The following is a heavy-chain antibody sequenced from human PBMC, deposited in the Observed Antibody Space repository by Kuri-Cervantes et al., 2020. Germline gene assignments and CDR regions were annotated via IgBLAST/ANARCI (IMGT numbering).Heavy chain of an antibody. V-gene: IGHV4-38-2*01. D-gene: IGHD2-2*02. CDR2: INHSGST. CDR3: ARRVPAAIGYYYYYMDV. CDR1: GYSISSGYY. Sequence: GSLRLSCAVSGYSISSGYYWGWIRQPPGKGLEWIGEINHSGSTNYNPSLKSRVTMSVDTSKNQFSLKLSSVTAADTAVYYCARRVPAAIGYYYYYMDVWGKGTKVTVSS. J-gene: IGHJ6*03.